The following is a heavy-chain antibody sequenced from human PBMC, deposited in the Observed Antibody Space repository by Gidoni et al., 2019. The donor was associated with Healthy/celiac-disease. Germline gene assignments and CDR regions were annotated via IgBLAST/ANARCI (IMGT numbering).Heavy chain of an antibody. Sequence: QVQLVQSGAEVKKPGASVKVSCKASGYTFTSYYMHCVRQAPGQGLEWMGIINPSGGSTSYAQKFQGRVTMTRDTSTSTVYMELSSLRSEDTAVYYCARDGTLARFIAPARRYYYYYYGMDVWGQGTTVTVSS. CDR3: ARDGTLARFIAPARRYYYYYYGMDV. J-gene: IGHJ6*02. V-gene: IGHV1-46*01. D-gene: IGHD3-3*01. CDR1: GYTFTSYY. CDR2: INPSGGST.